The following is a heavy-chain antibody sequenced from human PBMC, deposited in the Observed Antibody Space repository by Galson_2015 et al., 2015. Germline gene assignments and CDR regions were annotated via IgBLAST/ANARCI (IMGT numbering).Heavy chain of an antibody. CDR2: SST. Sequence: SSTSYADSVKGRFTISRDNAKNTLYLQMNSLRAEDTAVYYCARDRAVPAANHFDYWGQGTLVTVSS. J-gene: IGHJ4*02. D-gene: IGHD2-2*01. CDR3: ARDRAVPAANHFDY. V-gene: IGHV3-74*01.